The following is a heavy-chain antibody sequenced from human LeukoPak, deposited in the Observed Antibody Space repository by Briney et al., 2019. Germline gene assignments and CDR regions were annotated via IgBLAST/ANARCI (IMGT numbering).Heavy chain of an antibody. CDR2: IIPILGIA. CDR3: ASTSDCSTTSCPNAFDY. Sequence: SVKVSCKASGGTFSSYAISWVRQAPGNGLEWMGRIIPILGIANYAQKFQGRVTITADKSTYTAYMELSSLRSEDTAVYYCASTSDCSTTSCPNAFDYWGQGTLVTVSS. D-gene: IGHD2-2*01. J-gene: IGHJ4*02. CDR1: GGTFSSYA. V-gene: IGHV1-69*04.